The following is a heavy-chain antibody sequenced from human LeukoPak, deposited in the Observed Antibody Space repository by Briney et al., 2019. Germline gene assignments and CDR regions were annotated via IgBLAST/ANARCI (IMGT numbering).Heavy chain of an antibody. CDR1: GYTFTGYY. CDR2: INPNSGGT. Sequence: ASVNVSCTASGYTFTGYYMHWVRQAPGQGLEWMGRINPNSGGTNYAQKFQGRVTMTRDTSISTAYMELSRLRSDDTAVYYCARGPTTDGGFDPWGQGTLVTVSS. D-gene: IGHD4-11*01. CDR3: ARGPTTDGGFDP. V-gene: IGHV1-2*06. J-gene: IGHJ5*02.